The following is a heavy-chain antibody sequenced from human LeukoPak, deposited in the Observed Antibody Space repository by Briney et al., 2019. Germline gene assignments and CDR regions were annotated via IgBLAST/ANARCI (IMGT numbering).Heavy chain of an antibody. V-gene: IGHV3-73*01. CDR1: GFTFSGSA. D-gene: IGHD3-22*01. CDR3: TSRGAYYYDSSGFLI. J-gene: IGHJ4*02. CDR2: IRSKANSYAT. Sequence: GGSLRLSCAASGFTFSGSAMHWVRQASGKGLGWVGRIRSKANSYATAYAASVKGRFTISRDDSENTAYLQMNSLKTEDTAVYYCTSRGAYYYDSSGFLIWGQGTLVTVSS.